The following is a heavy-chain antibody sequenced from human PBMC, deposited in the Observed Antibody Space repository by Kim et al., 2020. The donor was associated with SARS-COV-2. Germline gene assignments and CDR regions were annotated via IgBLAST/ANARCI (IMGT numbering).Heavy chain of an antibody. Sequence: GGSLRLSCAASGFTFSSYAMSWVRQAPGRGLEWVSAISGSGGSTYYADSVKGRFTISRDNSKNTLYLQMNSLRAEDTAEYYCAKDRKPGAVAGKQGYFDYWGQGTLVTVSS. CDR3: AKDRKPGAVAGKQGYFDY. CDR2: ISGSGGST. D-gene: IGHD6-19*01. V-gene: IGHV3-23*01. J-gene: IGHJ4*02. CDR1: GFTFSSYA.